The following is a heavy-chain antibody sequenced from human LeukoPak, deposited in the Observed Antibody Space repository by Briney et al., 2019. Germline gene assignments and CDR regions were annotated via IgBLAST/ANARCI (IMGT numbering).Heavy chain of an antibody. V-gene: IGHV3-21*01. D-gene: IGHD3-22*01. CDR3: ARPTSDRSPFDL. CDR2: ISSSSRDI. CDR1: GFSFNIYI. J-gene: IGHJ3*01. Sequence: GGSLRLSCAASGFSFNIYIMHWVRQAPGKGLEWVGSISSSSRDIYYSDSIKGRFSISRDNAQNSLYLQMNSLRAEDTALYYCARPTSDRSPFDLWGQGTMVAVSS.